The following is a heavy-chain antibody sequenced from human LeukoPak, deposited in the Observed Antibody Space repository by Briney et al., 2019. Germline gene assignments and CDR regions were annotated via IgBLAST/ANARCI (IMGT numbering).Heavy chain of an antibody. V-gene: IGHV3-30*03. Sequence: GGSLRLSCAASGFTFDNYGMHWVRQAPGKGLEWVAVISYDETNKYYADSVKGRFTISRDNSGNTLYLQMNSLRVEDTAVYYCARKSGVGAVPADLWGRGTLVTVSS. D-gene: IGHD1-26*01. CDR1: GFTFDNYG. CDR3: ARKSGVGAVPADL. J-gene: IGHJ2*01. CDR2: ISYDETNK.